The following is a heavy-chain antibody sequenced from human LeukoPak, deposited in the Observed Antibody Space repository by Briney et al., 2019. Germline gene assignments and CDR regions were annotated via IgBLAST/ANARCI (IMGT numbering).Heavy chain of an antibody. J-gene: IGHJ3*02. CDR1: GFTFSFYA. D-gene: IGHD5-24*01. CDR3: ARDHKGGDGADAFDI. Sequence: GGSLRLSCAASGFTFSFYAMSWVRQAPGKGLEWVSGISGSDGITYYADSVKGRFTISRDNAKNSLYLQMNSLGAEDTALYYCARDHKGGDGADAFDIWGHGTMVTVSS. V-gene: IGHV3-23*01. CDR2: ISGSDGIT.